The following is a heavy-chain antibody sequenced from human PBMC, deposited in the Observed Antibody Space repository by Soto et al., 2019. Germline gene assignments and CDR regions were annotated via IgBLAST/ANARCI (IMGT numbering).Heavy chain of an antibody. CDR1: GYTFTGYH. CDR3: ARDPPLSKRLETAISRLDP. J-gene: IGHJ5*02. V-gene: IGHV1-2*02. CDR2: INPNSGGT. Sequence: ASVKVSCKASGYTFTGYHMHWVRQAPGQGLEWMGWINPNSGGTNYAQKFQGRVTMTRDTSISTAYMELSRLRSDDTAVYYCARDPPLSKRLETAISRLDPWGQGTMVTVYS. D-gene: IGHD5-18*01.